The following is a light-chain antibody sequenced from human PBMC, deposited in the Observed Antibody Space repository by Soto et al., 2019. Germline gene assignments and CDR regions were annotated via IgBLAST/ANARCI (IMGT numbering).Light chain of an antibody. V-gene: IGKV3-15*01. CDR3: QQYNNWPPIT. Sequence: EIVMTQSPASLSVSPGERVTLSCRAGQGVTTNFAWYQQKSGQAPRLLIYGASTRATGIPARFSGSGSGTEFTLTISSPQSEDFAVYYCQQYNNWPPITVGQGTRLEIK. CDR1: QGVTTN. J-gene: IGKJ5*01. CDR2: GAS.